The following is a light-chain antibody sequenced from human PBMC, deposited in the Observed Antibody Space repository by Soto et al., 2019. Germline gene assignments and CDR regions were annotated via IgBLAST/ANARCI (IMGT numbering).Light chain of an antibody. CDR2: EVS. Sequence: QSVLTQPPCASRSPGQSVTISCTGTSSDVGGYNYVSWYQQHPGKAPKLMIYEVSKRPSEVPDRFSSSKTGYTASLTVSGLHAEDEAYYYCNSYAGSNTLYVFGTGTKLTVL. V-gene: IGLV2-8*02. CDR1: SSDVGGYNY. CDR3: NSYAGSNTLYV. J-gene: IGLJ1*01.